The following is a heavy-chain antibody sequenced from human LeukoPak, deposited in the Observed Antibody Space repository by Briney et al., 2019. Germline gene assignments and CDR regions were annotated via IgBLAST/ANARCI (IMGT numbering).Heavy chain of an antibody. V-gene: IGHV1-46*01. Sequence: ASVTVSFKASGYTFTSYYMHWVRQAPGQGIEWVGIINPSGGRTSYAQKFQGRVTMTRDMSTSTVYMELSSLRSEDTAVYYCARAERYYYYYGMDVWGQGTTVTVSS. J-gene: IGHJ6*02. CDR2: INPSGGRT. CDR1: GYTFTSYY. CDR3: ARAERYYYYYGMDV.